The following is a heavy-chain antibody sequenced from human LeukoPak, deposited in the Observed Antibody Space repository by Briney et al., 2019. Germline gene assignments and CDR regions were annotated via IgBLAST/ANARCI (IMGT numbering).Heavy chain of an antibody. Sequence: PGGSLRLSCAASGFTFSSYWLSWVRQAPGKGLEWVANIKQDGSEKYYVDSVKGRFTISRDNAKNSLYLQMNSLRAEDTAVYYCARVRNTMVTKKTWFDPWGQGTLVTVSS. CDR1: GFTFSSYW. CDR3: ARVRNTMVTKKTWFDP. CDR2: IKQDGSEK. V-gene: IGHV3-7*01. D-gene: IGHD3-10*01. J-gene: IGHJ5*02.